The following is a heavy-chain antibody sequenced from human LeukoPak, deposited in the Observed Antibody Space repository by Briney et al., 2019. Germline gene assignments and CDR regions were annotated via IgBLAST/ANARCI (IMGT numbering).Heavy chain of an antibody. CDR1: GFTFSSYS. V-gene: IGHV3-21*04. CDR3: AKDPTVGATNY. D-gene: IGHD1-26*01. J-gene: IGHJ4*02. Sequence: GGSLRLSCAASGFTFSSYSMNWVRQAPGKGLEWVSSISSSSSYIYYADSVKGRFTISRDNSKNTLYLQMNSLRAEDTAVYYCAKDPTVGATNYWGQGTLVTVSS. CDR2: ISSSSSYI.